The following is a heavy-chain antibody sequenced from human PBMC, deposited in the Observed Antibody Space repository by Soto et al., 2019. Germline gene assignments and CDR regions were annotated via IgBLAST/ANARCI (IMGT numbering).Heavy chain of an antibody. V-gene: IGHV1-69*13. CDR1: GGTFSSYA. Sequence: SVKVSCKASGGTFSSYAISWVRQAPGQGLEWMGGIIPIFGTANYAQKFQGRVTIAADESTSTAYMELSSLRSEDTAVYYCASNTIFGVVILYGMDVWGQGTTVTVSS. J-gene: IGHJ6*02. D-gene: IGHD3-3*01. CDR3: ASNTIFGVVILYGMDV. CDR2: IIPIFGTA.